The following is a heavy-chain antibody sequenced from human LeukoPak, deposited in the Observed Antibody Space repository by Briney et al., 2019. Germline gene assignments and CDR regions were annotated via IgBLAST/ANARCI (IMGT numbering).Heavy chain of an antibody. V-gene: IGHV4-59*08. D-gene: IGHD3-3*01. CDR2: IYYSGIT. CDR1: GGSISSYY. CDR3: ARHLPPYLDDFWSGYFDY. J-gene: IGHJ4*02. Sequence: SETLSLTCTVSGGSISSYYWSWIRQPPGKGLEWIGYIYYSGITNYNPSLKSRVTISVDTAKNQFSLKLSSVTAADTAAYYCARHLPPYLDDFWSGYFDYWGQGTLVTVSS.